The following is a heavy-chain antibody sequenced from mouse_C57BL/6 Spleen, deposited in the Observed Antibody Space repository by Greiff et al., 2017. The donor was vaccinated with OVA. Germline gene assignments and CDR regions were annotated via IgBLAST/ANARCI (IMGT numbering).Heavy chain of an antibody. D-gene: IGHD1-1*01. CDR2: IDPSDSYT. CDR3: ARKAYYCGSSCYVDV. V-gene: IGHV1-69*01. Sequence: VQLQQPGAELVMPGASVKLSCKASGYTFTSYWMPWVKQRPGPGLEWIGEIDPSDSYTNYNQKFKGKSTLTVAKSSSTAYMQLSSLTSEDSAVYYGARKAYYCGSSCYVDVWGTGTTVTVSS. J-gene: IGHJ1*03. CDR1: GYTFTSYW.